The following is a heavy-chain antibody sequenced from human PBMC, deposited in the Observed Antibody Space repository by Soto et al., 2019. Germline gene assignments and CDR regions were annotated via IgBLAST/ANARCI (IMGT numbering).Heavy chain of an antibody. Sequence: EAQLVESGGGLVQPGGSLRLSCVASGFTFSDHWMQWVRQVPGERPAWVSRINSDGSVKADADSVKGRVTISRDNAKNTLYLQMNSLRVEDTAMYYCVRQYSAYDMWGQGTMVTVSS. J-gene: IGHJ3*02. CDR1: GFTFSDHW. V-gene: IGHV3-74*03. CDR3: VRQYSAYDM. CDR2: INSDGSV. D-gene: IGHD5-12*01.